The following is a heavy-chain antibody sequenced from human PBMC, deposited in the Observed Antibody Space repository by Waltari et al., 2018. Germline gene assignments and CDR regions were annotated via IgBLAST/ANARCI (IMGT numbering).Heavy chain of an antibody. Sequence: EEQLVESGGGLVQPGDSLRLSCAASGFTCSTHWMHWVRQAPGRGLVCVSRINGDGSTSNYADSVKGRFTISRDNTKKTLYLQMKRLRVEDTAVYYCARLAPKTYRSPVPGRDYYYGLDVWGQGTTVTVSS. D-gene: IGHD6-13*01. V-gene: IGHV3-74*01. CDR3: ARLAPKTYRSPVPGRDYYYGLDV. CDR1: GFTCSTHW. CDR2: INGDGSTS. J-gene: IGHJ6*02.